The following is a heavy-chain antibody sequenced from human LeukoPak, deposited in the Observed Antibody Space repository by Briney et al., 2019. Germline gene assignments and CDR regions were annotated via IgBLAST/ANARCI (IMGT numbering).Heavy chain of an antibody. CDR3: ARGWFGELSIIHPFDY. CDR1: GFTFSSYE. D-gene: IGHD3-10*01. J-gene: IGHJ4*02. Sequence: GGSLRLSCAASGFTFSSYEMNWVRQAPGKGLEWVSYISSSGSTIYYADSVKGRFTISRDNAKNSLYLQMNSLRAEDTAVYYCARGWFGELSIIHPFDYWGQGTLVTVSS. CDR2: ISSSGSTI. V-gene: IGHV3-48*03.